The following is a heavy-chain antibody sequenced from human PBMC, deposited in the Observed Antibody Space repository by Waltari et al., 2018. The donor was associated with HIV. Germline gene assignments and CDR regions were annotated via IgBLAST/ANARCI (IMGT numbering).Heavy chain of an antibody. CDR3: ARDQTMTRAFDI. CDR1: AFTFSRYD. D-gene: IGHD3-22*01. CDR2: ISYDGSNK. V-gene: IGHV3-30*01. Sequence: QVQLVEAGGGVVQPGRSLNPSCAASAFTFSRYDMHWVRQAPGKGLGWVAVISYDGSNKYYADSVKGRFTISRDNSKNTLYLQMNSLRAEDTAVYYCARDQTMTRAFDIWGQGTMVTVSS. J-gene: IGHJ3*02.